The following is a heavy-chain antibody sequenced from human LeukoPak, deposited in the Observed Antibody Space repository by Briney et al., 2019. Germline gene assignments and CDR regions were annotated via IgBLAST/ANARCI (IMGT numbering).Heavy chain of an antibody. CDR2: IYYSGST. Sequence: KTPETLFLTCTVSGGSISSSSYYWGWIRQPPGKGLEWIGSIYYSGSTYYNPSLKSRVTISVDTSKNQFSPKLGSVTAADTAVYYCARVPSTYYGDYVDWGQGTLVTVSS. CDR1: GGSISSSSYY. J-gene: IGHJ4*02. D-gene: IGHD4-17*01. CDR3: ARVPSTYYGDYVD. V-gene: IGHV4-39*07.